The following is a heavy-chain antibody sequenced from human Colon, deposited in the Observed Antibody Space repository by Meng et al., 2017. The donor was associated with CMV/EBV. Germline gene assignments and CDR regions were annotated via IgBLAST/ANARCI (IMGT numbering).Heavy chain of an antibody. V-gene: IGHV1-2*02. CDR3: IKEDWYFDF. CDR2: IYPQNGGT. D-gene: IGHD2-21*01. J-gene: IGHJ4*02. CDR1: GYTFTAKH. Sequence: QVQRTQSGNEVKKPGDSVKVTCKTSGYTFTAKHLHWVRHAPGQGLEWMGWIYPQNGGTYFAQKFQGRVTMTSDTSISTAYMELSSLTSDDTAIYYCIKEDWYFDFWGQGTLVTVSS.